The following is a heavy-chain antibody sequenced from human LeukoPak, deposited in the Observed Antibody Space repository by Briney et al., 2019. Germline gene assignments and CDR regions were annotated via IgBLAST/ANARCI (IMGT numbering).Heavy chain of an antibody. CDR1: EFTISRYW. CDR3: ARGWNTTPRSGFDI. CDR2: INNDGSIT. D-gene: IGHD1/OR15-1a*01. V-gene: IGHV3-74*01. J-gene: IGHJ3*02. Sequence: GGSLRLSCAASEFTISRYWMHWVRQAPGKGLVWVSSINNDGSITTYADSVKGRFTISRDNVKNTLFLQMNSLGAEDTALYYCARGWNTTPRSGFDIWGLGTMVTVSS.